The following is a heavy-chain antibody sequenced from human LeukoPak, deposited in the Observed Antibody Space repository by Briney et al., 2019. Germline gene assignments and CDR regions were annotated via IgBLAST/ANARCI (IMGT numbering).Heavy chain of an antibody. CDR1: GGTFSSYA. D-gene: IGHD5-24*01. J-gene: IGHJ2*01. CDR3: ARDFEMAITLYWYFDL. CDR2: IIPVLGIA. V-gene: IGHV1-69*04. Sequence: GASVKVSCKASGGTFSSYAISWVRQAPGQGLEWMGRIIPVLGIANNAQKFQGRVTITADKSTSTAYMELSSLRSDDTAVYYCARDFEMAITLYWYFDLWGRGTLVTVSS.